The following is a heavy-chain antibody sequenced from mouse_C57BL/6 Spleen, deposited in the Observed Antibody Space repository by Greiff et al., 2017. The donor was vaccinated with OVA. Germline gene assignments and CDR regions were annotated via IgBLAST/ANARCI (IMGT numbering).Heavy chain of an antibody. CDR2: IDPANGNT. CDR3: ARSPHDYGSSYYYSMDY. D-gene: IGHD1-2*01. Sequence: VQLQQSVAELVRPGASVKLSCTASGFNIKNTYMHWVKQRPEQGLEWIGRIDPANGNTKYAPKFQGKATITAAKSSNTAYMQLSSLTSEDTAIYYCARSPHDYGSSYYYSMDYWGQGTSVTVSS. J-gene: IGHJ4*01. V-gene: IGHV14-3*01. CDR1: GFNIKNTY.